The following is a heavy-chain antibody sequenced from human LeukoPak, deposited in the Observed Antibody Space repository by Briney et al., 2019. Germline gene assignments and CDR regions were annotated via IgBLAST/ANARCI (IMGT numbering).Heavy chain of an antibody. CDR3: ARVVPAAMGLEIYGMDV. D-gene: IGHD2-2*01. J-gene: IGHJ6*04. CDR2: IYYSGST. Sequence: SETLSLTCTVSGGSISSGDYYWSWIRQPPGKGLEWIGYIYYSGSTYYNPSLKSRVTISVDTSKNQFSLKLSSVTAADTAVYYGARVVPAAMGLEIYGMDVWGKGTTVTVSS. V-gene: IGHV4-30-4*01. CDR1: GGSISSGDYY.